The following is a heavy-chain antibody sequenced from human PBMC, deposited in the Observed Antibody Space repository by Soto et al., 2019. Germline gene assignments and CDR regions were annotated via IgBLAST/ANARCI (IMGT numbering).Heavy chain of an antibody. CDR3: ARQRRHYYGSGSYSVY. J-gene: IGHJ4*02. Sequence: SETLSLTCTVSGGSISSSSYYWGWIRQPPGKGLEWIGSIYYSGSTYYNPSLKSRVTLSVDTSKNQFSLKLSSVTAADTAVYYCARQRRHYYGSGSYSVYWGQGTLVTVS. CDR1: GGSISSSSYY. D-gene: IGHD3-10*01. V-gene: IGHV4-39*01. CDR2: IYYSGST.